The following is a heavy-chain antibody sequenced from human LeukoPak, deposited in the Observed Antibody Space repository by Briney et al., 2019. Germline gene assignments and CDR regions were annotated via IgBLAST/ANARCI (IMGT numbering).Heavy chain of an antibody. CDR3: AKTQRYSSRPYDY. J-gene: IGHJ4*02. D-gene: IGHD6-19*01. CDR1: GFTFSSYA. Sequence: GGSLRLSCAAPGFTFSSYAMSWVRKAPGKGLKWVSPISGSGGGTYYADSVKGRFTISRDNSKNTLYLQMNSLRAEDTAVYYCAKTQRYSSRPYDYWGQGTLVTVSS. CDR2: ISGSGGGT. V-gene: IGHV3-23*01.